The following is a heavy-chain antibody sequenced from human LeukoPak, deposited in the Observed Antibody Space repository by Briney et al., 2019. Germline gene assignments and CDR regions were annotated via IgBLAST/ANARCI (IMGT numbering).Heavy chain of an antibody. CDR3: ARRKSCWRGATTQSFDY. CDR1: GGSISSSSYY. CDR2: IYYSGST. J-gene: IGHJ4*02. V-gene: IGHV4-39*01. D-gene: IGHD1-26*01. Sequence: PSETLSLTCTVSGGSISSSSYYWGWIRQPPGKGLEWIGSIYYSGSTYYNPSLKSRVTISVDTSKNQFSLKLSSVTAADTAVYYCARRKSCWRGATTQSFDYWGQGTLVTVSS.